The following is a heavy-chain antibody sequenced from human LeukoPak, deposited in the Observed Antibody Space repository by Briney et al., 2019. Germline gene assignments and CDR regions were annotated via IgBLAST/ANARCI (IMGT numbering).Heavy chain of an antibody. D-gene: IGHD1-26*01. CDR3: ARESRVGATDY. CDR2: IYYSGST. Sequence: SETLSLTCTVSGGSISRYYWSWIRQPPGKGLEWIGYIYYSGSTNYNPSLKSRVTISVDTSKNQFSLKLSSVTAADTAVYYCARESRVGATDYWGQGTLVTVSS. J-gene: IGHJ4*02. V-gene: IGHV4-59*01. CDR1: GGSISRYY.